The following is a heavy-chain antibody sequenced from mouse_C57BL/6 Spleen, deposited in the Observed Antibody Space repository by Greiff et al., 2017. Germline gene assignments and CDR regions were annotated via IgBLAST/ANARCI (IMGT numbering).Heavy chain of an antibody. D-gene: IGHD1-1*01. J-gene: IGHJ2*01. CDR1: GYTFTDYY. CDR3: ARDGPNDYGIDY. Sequence: VQLQQSGPELVKPGASVKLSCKASGYTFTDYYMHWVKQSPGQSLEWIGYINPNNGGTSYNQKFKGKATLTVNKSSSTAYMELRSLTSEASAVYYCARDGPNDYGIDYWGQGTTLTVSS. V-gene: IGHV1-22*01. CDR2: INPNNGGT.